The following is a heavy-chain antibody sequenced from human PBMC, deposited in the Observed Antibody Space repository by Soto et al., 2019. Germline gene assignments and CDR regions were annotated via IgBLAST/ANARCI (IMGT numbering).Heavy chain of an antibody. J-gene: IGHJ6*03. CDR1: GFSLSNGKVG. D-gene: IGHD6-19*01. V-gene: IGHV2-26*01. Sequence: HVTLKESGPVLVNPTETLTLTCTVSGFSLSNGKVGVSWIRQPPGKALEWLAHIFSNDEKSYRTSLKSRLTISEDPSKIQVVLTMTNVDPVDTATYYCARILFGRSVAGGYFYMDVWGKGTTVTVSS. CDR2: IFSNDEK. CDR3: ARILFGRSVAGGYFYMDV.